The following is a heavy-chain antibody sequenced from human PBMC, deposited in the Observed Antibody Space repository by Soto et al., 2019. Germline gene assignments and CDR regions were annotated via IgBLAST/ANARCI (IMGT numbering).Heavy chain of an antibody. CDR2: IYHSGST. Sequence: SETLSLTCAVSGGSISSSHWWWWVRQPPGKGLEWVGEIYHSGSTNYNPSLKSRVTISVDKSKNQFSLKLSSVNAADTAVYYCASLNLSGSGSLYGMDVWGQGTTVTVSS. J-gene: IGHJ6*02. CDR3: ASLNLSGSGSLYGMDV. D-gene: IGHD3-10*01. V-gene: IGHV4-4*02. CDR1: GGSISSSHW.